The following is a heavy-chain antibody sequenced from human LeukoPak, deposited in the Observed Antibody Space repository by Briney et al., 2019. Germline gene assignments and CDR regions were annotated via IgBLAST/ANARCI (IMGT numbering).Heavy chain of an antibody. Sequence: SETLSLTCAVYDGSFSGYYWSWIRQPPGKGLEWIGYIYYSGSTNYNPSLKSRDTISVDTSKNQFSLKLSSVTAADTAVYYCARGNYYDMSQTPYNYAFDIWGQGTMVTVSS. CDR1: DGSFSGYY. J-gene: IGHJ3*02. CDR2: IYYSGST. D-gene: IGHD3-22*01. V-gene: IGHV4-59*01. CDR3: ARGNYYDMSQTPYNYAFDI.